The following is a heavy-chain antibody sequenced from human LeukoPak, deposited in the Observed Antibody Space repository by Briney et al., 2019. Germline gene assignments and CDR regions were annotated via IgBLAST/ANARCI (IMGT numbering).Heavy chain of an antibody. CDR2: INSDGSST. CDR1: GFTFSSYW. CDR3: AELGITMIGGV. D-gene: IGHD3-10*02. J-gene: IGHJ6*04. V-gene: IGHV3-74*01. Sequence: GGSLRLSCAASGFTFSSYWMHWVRQAPGKGLVWVSRINSDGSSTNYADSVKGRFTISRDNAKNSLYLQMNSLRAEDTAVYYCAELGITMIGGVWGKGTTVTISS.